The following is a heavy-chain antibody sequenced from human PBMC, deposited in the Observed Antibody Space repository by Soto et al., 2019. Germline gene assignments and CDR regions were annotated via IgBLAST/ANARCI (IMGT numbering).Heavy chain of an antibody. J-gene: IGHJ5*02. CDR2: IYYSGST. CDR3: VKGIAAAGTWFDP. Sequence: SETLSLTCTVSGGSISSYYWSWIRQPPGKGLEWIGYIYYSGSTNYNPSLKSRVTISVDTSKNQFSLKLSSVTAADTAVYYCVKGIAAAGTWFDPWGQGTLVTVSS. V-gene: IGHV4-59*01. CDR1: GGSISSYY. D-gene: IGHD6-13*01.